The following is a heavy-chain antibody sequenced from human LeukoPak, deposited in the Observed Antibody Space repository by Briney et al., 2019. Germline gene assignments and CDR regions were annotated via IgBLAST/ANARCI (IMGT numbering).Heavy chain of an antibody. CDR3: AKGTDFWSGYSFDH. CDR2: ISGSGGST. D-gene: IGHD3-3*01. CDR1: GFTFSSYA. V-gene: IGHV3-23*01. J-gene: IGHJ4*02. Sequence: SGGSLRLSCAASGFTFSSYAMSWVRQAPGKGLEWVSAISGSGGSTYYADSVKGRFTISRDTSKNVVYLQMNTVRAEDTAVYFCAKGTDFWSGYSFDHWGQGVLVTVSS.